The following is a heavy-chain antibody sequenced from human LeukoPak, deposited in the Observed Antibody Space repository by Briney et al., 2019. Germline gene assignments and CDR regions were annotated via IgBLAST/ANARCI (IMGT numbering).Heavy chain of an antibody. CDR3: ARVLRLTTYAFDI. CDR1: GFTFSSYW. V-gene: IGHV3-7*01. J-gene: IGHJ3*02. D-gene: IGHD4-11*01. Sequence: GGSLRLSCAASGFTFSSYWMSWVRQAPGKGLEWVANIKQDGSEKYYVDSVKGRFTISRDNAKNSLYLQMNSLRAEDTAVYYCARVLRLTTYAFDIWGQGTMVTVSS. CDR2: IKQDGSEK.